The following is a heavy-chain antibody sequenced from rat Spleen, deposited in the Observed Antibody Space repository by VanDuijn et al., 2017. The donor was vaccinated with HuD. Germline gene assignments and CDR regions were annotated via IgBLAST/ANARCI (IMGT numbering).Heavy chain of an antibody. CDR1: GFTFNNYY. D-gene: IGHD1-4*01. Sequence: EVQLVESGGGLVQPGRSVKLSCAASGFTFNNYYMAWVRQTPTKGLEWVASISTGGGNTYYRDSVKGRFTISRDNAKSTLYLQMDSLRSEDTATYYCARGWYNYGWFAYWGQGTLVTVSS. V-gene: IGHV5-25*01. CDR3: ARGWYNYGWFAY. J-gene: IGHJ3*01. CDR2: ISTGGGNT.